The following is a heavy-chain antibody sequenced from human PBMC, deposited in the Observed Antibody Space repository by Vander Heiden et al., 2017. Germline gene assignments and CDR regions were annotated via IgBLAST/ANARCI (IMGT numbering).Heavy chain of an antibody. Sequence: QVQLQASGPGLVKPSQTLSLTCTVSGGSISSGDYYWSWIRQPPGKGLEWIGYIYYSGSTYYNPSLKSRVTISVDTSKNQFSLKLSSVTAADTAVYYCARDTLDYYDSSGGVDYWGQGTLVTVSS. V-gene: IGHV4-30-4*01. CDR3: ARDTLDYYDSSGGVDY. CDR2: IYYSGST. CDR1: GGSISSGDYY. D-gene: IGHD3-22*01. J-gene: IGHJ4*02.